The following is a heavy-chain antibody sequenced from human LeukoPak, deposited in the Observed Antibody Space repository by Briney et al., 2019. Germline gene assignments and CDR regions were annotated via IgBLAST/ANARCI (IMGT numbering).Heavy chain of an antibody. J-gene: IGHJ6*03. CDR3: ARVKGRCGGDCSTTSYYYYYYMDV. CDR1: GYTFTSYG. D-gene: IGHD2-21*01. CDR2: ISAYNGDT. V-gene: IGHV1-18*01. Sequence: ASVKVSCKASGYTFTSYGISWVRQAPGQGLEWMGWISAYNGDTNYAQKLQGRVTMTTNTSTSTAYMELRSLRSDDTAVYYCARVKGRCGGDCSTTSYYYYYYMDVWGKGTTVTVSS.